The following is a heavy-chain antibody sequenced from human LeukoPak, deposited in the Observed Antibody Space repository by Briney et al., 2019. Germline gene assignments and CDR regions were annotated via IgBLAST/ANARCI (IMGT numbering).Heavy chain of an antibody. J-gene: IGHJ4*02. D-gene: IGHD6-13*01. CDR1: GGSISSGSYY. V-gene: IGHV4-61*02. Sequence: PSQTQSLTCTVSGGSISSGSYYWSWIRQPAGKGLEWIGRIYTSGSTNYNPSLKSRVTISVDTSKNQFSLKLSSVTAADTAVYYCASEPTYSSSWYFYWGQGTLVTVSS. CDR2: IYTSGST. CDR3: ASEPTYSSSWYFY.